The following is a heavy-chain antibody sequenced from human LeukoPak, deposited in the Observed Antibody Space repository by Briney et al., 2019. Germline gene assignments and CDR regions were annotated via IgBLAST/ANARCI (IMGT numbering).Heavy chain of an antibody. CDR3: ARGPGGYGGNGGGHY. CDR1: GGSISSYY. CDR2: IYYSGST. Sequence: SETLSLTCTVSGGSISSYYWSWIRQPPGKGLEWIGYIYYSGSTDYNPSLKSRVTISVDTSKNQFSLKLSSVTAADTAVYYCARGPGGYGGNGGGHYWGQGTLVTVPS. D-gene: IGHD4-23*01. V-gene: IGHV4-59*01. J-gene: IGHJ4*02.